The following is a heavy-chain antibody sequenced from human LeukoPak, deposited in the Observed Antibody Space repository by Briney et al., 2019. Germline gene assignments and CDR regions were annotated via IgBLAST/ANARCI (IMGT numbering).Heavy chain of an antibody. Sequence: PSETLSLTCTVSGGSISSYYWSWIRQPPGKGLEWIGYMYYSGSTNYNPSLKSRVTMSVDTSKNQFSLHLTSVTAADTAIYYCAKDGCTSTSCYLVSWGQGTLVTVSS. D-gene: IGHD2-2*01. V-gene: IGHV4-59*01. CDR3: AKDGCTSTSCYLVS. CDR1: GGSISSYY. J-gene: IGHJ5*02. CDR2: MYYSGST.